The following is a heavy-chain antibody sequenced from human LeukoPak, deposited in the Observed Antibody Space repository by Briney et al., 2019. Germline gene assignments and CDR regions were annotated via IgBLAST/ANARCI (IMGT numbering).Heavy chain of an antibody. CDR1: GDFISSTRYY. Sequence: SETLSLTCTVSGDFISSTRYYWAWLRQPPGKGLEWIVNIYYSESTDSNPSLKRRFTMSVDTSKNQFSLKLSSVTAADAAVYFCARGVFRGPFDYWGQGTLVTVSS. V-gene: IGHV4-39*07. J-gene: IGHJ4*02. CDR2: IYYSEST. D-gene: IGHD3-16*01. CDR3: ARGVFRGPFDY.